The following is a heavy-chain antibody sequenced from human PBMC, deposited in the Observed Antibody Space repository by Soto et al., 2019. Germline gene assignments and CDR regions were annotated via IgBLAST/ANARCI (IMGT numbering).Heavy chain of an antibody. J-gene: IGHJ4*02. V-gene: IGHV4-34*12. CDR1: GGSFSGYS. D-gene: IGHD3-22*01. CDR2: IFLGGST. Sequence: PSETLSLTCAVYGGSFSGYSWSWIRQPPGKGLEWIGEIFLGGSTNYSPSLKSRVTISVDTSKNQLSLELSSVTAADTAVYYCARPHYDRNTFYYYLDSWGQGTPVTVSS. CDR3: ARPHYDRNTFYYYLDS.